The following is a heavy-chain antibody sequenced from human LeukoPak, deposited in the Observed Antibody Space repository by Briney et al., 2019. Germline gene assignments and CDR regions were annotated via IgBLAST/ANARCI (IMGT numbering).Heavy chain of an antibody. CDR1: GFTFSGHE. Sequence: PGGSLRLSCAASGFTFSGHEMNWVRQTPGKGLEWLSYISTTGSTIYYADSVKGRFTISRDNAKNSLYRQMNSLRAEDTAIYFCARADPYGDSTPDYWGQGTPVIVSS. CDR2: ISTTGSTI. J-gene: IGHJ4*02. CDR3: ARADPYGDSTPDY. D-gene: IGHD4-17*01. V-gene: IGHV3-48*03.